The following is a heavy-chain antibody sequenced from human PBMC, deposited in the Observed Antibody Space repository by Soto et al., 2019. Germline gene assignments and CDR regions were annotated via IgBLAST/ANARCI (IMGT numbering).Heavy chain of an antibody. CDR3: AKDGGSVCSGGTCYFQAPDY. D-gene: IGHD2-15*01. V-gene: IGHV3-23*01. Sequence: LRLSCAASGFTFSSYAMSWVRQAPGKGLEWVSGIDGSGRNTYYADSVKGRFTISRDNSKNTLSVQMNGLRVEDTALYYCAKDGGSVCSGGTCYFQAPDYWGQGTLVTAPQ. J-gene: IGHJ4*02. CDR2: IDGSGRNT. CDR1: GFTFSSYA.